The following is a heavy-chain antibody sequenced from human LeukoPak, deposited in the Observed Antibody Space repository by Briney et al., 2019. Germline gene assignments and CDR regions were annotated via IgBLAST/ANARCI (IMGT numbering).Heavy chain of an antibody. D-gene: IGHD5-18*01. CDR2: IKQDGSEK. CDR1: GFNFNTYW. Sequence: GGSLRLSCAASGFNFNTYWMSWVRQAPGKGLEWVANIKQDGSEKFYVDSMKGRFTISRDNAKNSLYLQMNSLRAEDTAVYYCARGRGYSYGSLFSDYWGQGTLVTVSS. V-gene: IGHV3-7*01. J-gene: IGHJ4*02. CDR3: ARGRGYSYGSLFSDY.